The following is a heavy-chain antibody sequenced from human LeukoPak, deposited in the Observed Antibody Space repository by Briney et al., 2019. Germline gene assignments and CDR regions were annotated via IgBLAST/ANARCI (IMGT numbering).Heavy chain of an antibody. V-gene: IGHV3-30-3*01. CDR2: ISYDGTNK. J-gene: IGHJ3*02. CDR3: ARAPMSYDSSGFGGAFDI. CDR1: GFTFSNYA. D-gene: IGHD3-22*01. Sequence: PGRSLRLSCAASGFTFSNYAMHWVRQAPGKGLEWVAVISYDGTNKYYADSVKGRFTISRDNSKNTMYLQMNSLRAEDTAMYYCARAPMSYDSSGFGGAFDIWGQGTMVTVFS.